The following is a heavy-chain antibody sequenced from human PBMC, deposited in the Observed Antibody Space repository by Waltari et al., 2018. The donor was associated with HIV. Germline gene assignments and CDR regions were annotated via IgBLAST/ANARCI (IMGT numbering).Heavy chain of an antibody. D-gene: IGHD3-16*01. CDR2: INHSGST. J-gene: IGHJ4*02. CDR3: ARGAKGKKVLGRSSYYFDY. CDR1: GESFSGYY. V-gene: IGHV4-34*01. Sequence: QVQLQQWGAGLLKPSETLSLTCAVYGESFSGYYWSWIRQPPGKGLEWIGEINHSGSTNYNPSLKSRVTISVDTSKNQFSLKRSSVTAADTAVYYCARGAKGKKVLGRSSYYFDYWGQGTLVTVSS.